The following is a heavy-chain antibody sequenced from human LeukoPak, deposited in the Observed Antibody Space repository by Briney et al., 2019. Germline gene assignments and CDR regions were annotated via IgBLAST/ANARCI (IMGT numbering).Heavy chain of an antibody. J-gene: IGHJ4*02. Sequence: SGGSLRLSCAASGFTLSDYYMTWIRQAPGKGLEWVSYISSRGDAIYYADSVKGRFTISRDNGKNSLYLQMNSLRAEDTAVYYCARDKYNSGAYGDFDHWGQGTLVTVSS. D-gene: IGHD6-19*01. CDR1: GFTLSDYY. V-gene: IGHV3-11*04. CDR2: ISSRGDAI. CDR3: ARDKYNSGAYGDFDH.